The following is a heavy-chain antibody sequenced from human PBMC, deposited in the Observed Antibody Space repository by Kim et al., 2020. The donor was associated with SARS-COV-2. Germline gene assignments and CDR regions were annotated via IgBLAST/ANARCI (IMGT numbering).Heavy chain of an antibody. J-gene: IGHJ6*02. Sequence: GGSLRLSCAASGFTFSSYSMNWVRQAPGKGLEWVSSISSSSNYIYYADSVKGRFTISRDNAKNSLYLQMNSLRAEDTAVYYCARDFCSSSSCSPYYYYYGMDVWGQGTTVTVSS. D-gene: IGHD2-2*01. CDR2: ISSSSNYI. CDR1: GFTFSSYS. CDR3: ARDFCSSSSCSPYYYYYGMDV. V-gene: IGHV3-21*01.